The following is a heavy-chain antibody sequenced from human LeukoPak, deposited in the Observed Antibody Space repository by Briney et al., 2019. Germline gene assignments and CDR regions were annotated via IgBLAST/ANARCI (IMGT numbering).Heavy chain of an antibody. CDR2: INHSGST. CDR3: ARGRIRVVPAASAPPYYFDY. CDR1: GGSFSGYY. D-gene: IGHD2-2*01. V-gene: IGHV4-34*01. J-gene: IGHJ4*02. Sequence: SETLSLTSAVYGGSFSGYYWSWIRQPPGKGLEWSGEINHSGSTNYNPSLKSRVTISVDTSKNQFSLKLSSVTAADTAVYYCARGRIRVVPAASAPPYYFDYWGQGTLVTVSS.